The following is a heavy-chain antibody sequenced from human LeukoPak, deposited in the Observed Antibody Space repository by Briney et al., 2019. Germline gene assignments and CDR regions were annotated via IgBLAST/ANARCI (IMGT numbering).Heavy chain of an antibody. J-gene: IGHJ4*02. CDR2: IYYSGST. D-gene: IGHD6-13*01. V-gene: IGHV4-59*01. CDR1: GGPISSYY. Sequence: SETLSLTCTVSGGPISSYYWSWIRQPPGKGLEWIGYIYYSGSTNYNPSLKSRVTISVDTSKNQFSLKLSSVTAADTAVYYCARGYSSSWYLSYFDYWGQGTLVTVSS. CDR3: ARGYSSSWYLSYFDY.